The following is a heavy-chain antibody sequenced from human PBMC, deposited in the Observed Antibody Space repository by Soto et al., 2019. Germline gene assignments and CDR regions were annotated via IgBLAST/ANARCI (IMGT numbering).Heavy chain of an antibody. CDR1: GFSFDDYG. CDR2: INWNGGST. J-gene: IGHJ4*02. Sequence: EVQLVESGGGVVRPGGSLRLSCAASGFSFDDYGMSWVRQAPGKGLEWDSGINWNGGSTGYADPVKGRFTNSRDNANVSLYLQMNGLRAEDTALYYCARLDSSGWYGPGRYWGQGTLVTVSS. CDR3: ARLDSSGWYGPGRY. V-gene: IGHV3-20*04. D-gene: IGHD6-19*01.